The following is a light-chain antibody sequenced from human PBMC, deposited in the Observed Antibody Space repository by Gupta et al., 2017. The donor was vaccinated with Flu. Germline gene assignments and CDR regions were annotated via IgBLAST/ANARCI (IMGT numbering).Light chain of an antibody. CDR1: QSVLYNSNNNDY. V-gene: IGKV4-1*01. J-gene: IGKJ1*01. CDR3: QQYYSLPWT. CDR2: WAS. Sequence: DIVMTQSPESLSVSLGVRAAIKCKSSQSVLYNSNNNDYLAWYQQKPGQSPRLVVYWASTRESGVPDRFSGTGSGTDFTLTISNVQAEDAATYYCQQYYSLPWTFGQGTKVEI.